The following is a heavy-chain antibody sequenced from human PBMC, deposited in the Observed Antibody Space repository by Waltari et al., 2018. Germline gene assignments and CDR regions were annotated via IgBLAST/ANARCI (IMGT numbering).Heavy chain of an antibody. Sequence: QVQLQESGPGLVKPSQTLSLTCTVPGGSISSGSYYWSWVRQPAGKGLEWIGRIYTSGSTNYNPSLKSRVTISVDTSKNQFSLKLSSVTAADTAVYYCAGGVYYYYYYMDVWGKGTTVTVSS. CDR2: IYTSGST. CDR3: AGGVYYYYYYMDV. CDR1: GGSISSGSYY. D-gene: IGHD6-13*01. V-gene: IGHV4-61*02. J-gene: IGHJ6*03.